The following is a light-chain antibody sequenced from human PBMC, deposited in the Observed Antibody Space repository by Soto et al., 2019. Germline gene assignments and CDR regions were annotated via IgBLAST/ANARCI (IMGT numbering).Light chain of an antibody. Sequence: IPMTQSPSTLSESVGDRVTITCRASQSISSWLAWYQQKPGKAPKLLIYDASSLESGVPSRFSGSGSATEFTLTISSLQPDDFATYYCQQYNGYWTFGQGTRVEIK. CDR3: QQYNGYWT. CDR1: QSISSW. V-gene: IGKV1-5*01. J-gene: IGKJ1*01. CDR2: DAS.